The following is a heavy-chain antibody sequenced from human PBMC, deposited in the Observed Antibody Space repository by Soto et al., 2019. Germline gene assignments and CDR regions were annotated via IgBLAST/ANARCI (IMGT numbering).Heavy chain of an antibody. D-gene: IGHD3-10*01. J-gene: IGHJ5*02. CDR3: ARAVSERGWRFGESNWFDP. CDR2: INPSGGST. V-gene: IGHV1-46*03. Sequence: GASVKVSCKASGYTFTSYYMHWVRQAPGQGLEWMGIINPSGGSTSYAQKFQGRVTMTRDTSTSTVYMELSSLRSEDTAVYYCARAVSERGWRFGESNWFDPWGQGTLVTVSS. CDR1: GYTFTSYY.